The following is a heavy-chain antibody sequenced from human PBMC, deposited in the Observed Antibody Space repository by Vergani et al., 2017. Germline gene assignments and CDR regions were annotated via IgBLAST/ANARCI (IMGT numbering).Heavy chain of an antibody. J-gene: IGHJ4*02. Sequence: QVQLVESAGGVVQPGGSLSLSCAASGFTFSSFGMHWIRQAPGKGLEWLAYIGKDGINTRYRDAVKGRFTVSRDNSKDILYLPMDSLRSADTALYYCSKYLRDPTDGLPDSWGPGTLVIVSS. CDR2: IGKDGINT. D-gene: IGHD2/OR15-2a*01. V-gene: IGHV3-30*02. CDR3: SKYLRDPTDGLPDS. CDR1: GFTFSSFG.